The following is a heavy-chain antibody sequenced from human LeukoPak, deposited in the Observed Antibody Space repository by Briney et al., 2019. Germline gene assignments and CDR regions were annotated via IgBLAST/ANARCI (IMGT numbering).Heavy chain of an antibody. CDR2: INHSGST. J-gene: IGHJ6*03. CDR1: GGSFSGYY. V-gene: IGHV4-34*01. Sequence: SETLSLTCAVYGGSFSGYYWSWIRQPPGKGLEWIGEINHSGSTNYNPSLKSRVTISVDTSKNQFSLKLSSVTAADTAVYYCARASCRGGDCSYYYYYYMDVWGKGTTVTVSS. D-gene: IGHD2-21*02. CDR3: ARASCRGGDCSYYYYYYMDV.